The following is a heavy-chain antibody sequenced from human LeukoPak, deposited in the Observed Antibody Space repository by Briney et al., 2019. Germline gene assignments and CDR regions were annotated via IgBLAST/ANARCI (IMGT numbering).Heavy chain of an antibody. J-gene: IGHJ4*02. Sequence: PGGTLRLSCAASGFTFSSYGMSWVRQAPGKGLEWVSAISGSGGSTYYADSVKGRFTISRDNSKNTLYLQMNSLRAEDTAVYYCAKDQAAWDGDYYGYRGWGPDYWGQETLVTVSS. V-gene: IGHV3-23*01. CDR1: GFTFSSYG. CDR3: AKDQAAWDGDYYGYRGWGPDY. CDR2: ISGSGGST. D-gene: IGHD4-17*01.